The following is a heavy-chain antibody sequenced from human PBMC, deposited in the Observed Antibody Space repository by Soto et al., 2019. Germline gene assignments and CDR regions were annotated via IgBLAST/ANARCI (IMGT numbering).Heavy chain of an antibody. CDR2: ISGSGGST. Sequence: EVQLLESGGGLVQPGGSLRLSCAASGFTFSSYAMSWVRQAPGKGLEWVSAISGSGGSTYYADSVKGRFTISRDNSKNTLYLQMNSLRAEDTAVYYCAKEPDPAMVTSLLFDYWGQGTLVTVSS. CDR3: AKEPDPAMVTSLLFDY. D-gene: IGHD5-18*01. J-gene: IGHJ4*02. V-gene: IGHV3-23*01. CDR1: GFTFSSYA.